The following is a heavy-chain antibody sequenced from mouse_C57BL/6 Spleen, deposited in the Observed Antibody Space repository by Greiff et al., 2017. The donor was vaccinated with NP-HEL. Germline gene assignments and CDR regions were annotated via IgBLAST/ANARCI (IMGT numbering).Heavy chain of an antibody. CDR2: IDPSDSET. CDR3: ASYDGYYGGFAY. J-gene: IGHJ3*01. CDR1: GYTFTSYW. Sequence: QVQLQQPGAELVRPGSSVKLSCKASGYTFTSYWMHWVKQRPIQGLEWIGNIDPSDSETHYNQKFKDKATLTVDKSSSTAYMQLSSLTSEDSAVYYCASYDGYYGGFAYWGQGTLVTVSA. D-gene: IGHD2-3*01. V-gene: IGHV1-52*01.